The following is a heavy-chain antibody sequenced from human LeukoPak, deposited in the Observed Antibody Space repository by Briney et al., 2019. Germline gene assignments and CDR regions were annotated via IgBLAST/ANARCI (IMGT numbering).Heavy chain of an antibody. CDR1: GGSISSGDCY. CDR3: ARTYCSGGSCSSFYY. D-gene: IGHD2-15*01. Sequence: SQTLSLTCTVSGGSISSGDCYWAWIRQHPGKGLEWIGYFHYSGNTYYNPSLKSRITISGDTSNNQFSLKVNSVTAADTAVYYCARTYCSGGSCSSFYYWGQGTLVTVSS. V-gene: IGHV4-31*03. CDR2: FHYSGNT. J-gene: IGHJ4*02.